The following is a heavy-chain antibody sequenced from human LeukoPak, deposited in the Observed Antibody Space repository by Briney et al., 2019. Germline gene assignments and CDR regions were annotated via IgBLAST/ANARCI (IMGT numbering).Heavy chain of an antibody. CDR3: ARDPYYDFWSDYGTEAFDI. J-gene: IGHJ3*02. Sequence: GGSLRLSCAASEFVFSDYYMSWIRQAPGKGLEWVSYISDSGSTIYYADSVKGRFTISRDNVKNSLYLQMNSLRAEDTAVYYCARDPYYDFWSDYGTEAFDIWGQGTMVTVSS. D-gene: IGHD3-3*01. CDR1: EFVFSDYY. CDR2: ISDSGSTI. V-gene: IGHV3-11*04.